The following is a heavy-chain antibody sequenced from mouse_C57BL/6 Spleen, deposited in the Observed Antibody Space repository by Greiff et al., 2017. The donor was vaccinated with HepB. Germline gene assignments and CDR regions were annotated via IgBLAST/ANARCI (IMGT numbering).Heavy chain of an antibody. V-gene: IGHV3-6*01. CDR2: ISYDGSN. J-gene: IGHJ3*01. CDR1: GYSITSGYY. CDR3: ARRPYYDYDGGGWFAY. D-gene: IGHD2-4*01. Sequence: ESGPGLVKPSQSLSLTCSVTGYSITSGYYWNWIRQFPGNKLEWMGYISYDGSNNYNPSLKNRISITRDTSKNQFFLKLNSVTTEDTATYYCARRPYYDYDGGGWFAYWGQGTLVTVSA.